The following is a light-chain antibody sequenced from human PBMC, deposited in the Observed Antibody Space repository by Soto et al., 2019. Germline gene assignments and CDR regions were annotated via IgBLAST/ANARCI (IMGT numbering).Light chain of an antibody. CDR3: SSYTSSSTLVV. J-gene: IGLJ2*01. CDR2: DVS. V-gene: IGLV2-14*01. Sequence: QSALTQPASVSGSPGQSITISCTGTSSDVGGYNYVSWYQQHPGKAPKLMIYDVSNRPSGVSNRFSGSKSGNTASLTISGLQAVDEADYYCSSYTSSSTLVVLGGGTKLTVL. CDR1: SSDVGGYNY.